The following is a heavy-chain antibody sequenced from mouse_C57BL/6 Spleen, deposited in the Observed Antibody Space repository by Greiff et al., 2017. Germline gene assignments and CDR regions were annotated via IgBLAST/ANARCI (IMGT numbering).Heavy chain of an antibody. V-gene: IGHV14-4*01. J-gene: IGHJ3*01. CDR1: GFNIKDDY. Sequence: VHVKQSGAELVRPGASVKLSCTASGFNIKDDYMHWVKQRPEQGLEWIGWIDPENGDTEYASKFQGKATITADTSSNTAYLQLSSLTTEDAAVYCCTDAIAYWGQGTLVTVSA. CDR2: IDPENGDT. CDR3: TDAIAY.